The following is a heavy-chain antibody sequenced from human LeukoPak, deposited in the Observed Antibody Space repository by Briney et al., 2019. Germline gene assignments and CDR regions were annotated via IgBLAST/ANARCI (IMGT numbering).Heavy chain of an antibody. CDR3: ARGYYDSSGYYYGFDC. V-gene: IGHV3-30-3*01. D-gene: IGHD3-22*01. CDR2: ISYDGVNK. Sequence: QPGRSLRLSCAAAGFTFSSYAMHSVRHAPGNGLGWVAVISYDGVNKYYADSVKGRFTISRDNSKNTLYLQMNSLRAEDTAVYYCARGYYDSSGYYYGFDCWGQGTLVTVSS. CDR1: GFTFSSYA. J-gene: IGHJ4*02.